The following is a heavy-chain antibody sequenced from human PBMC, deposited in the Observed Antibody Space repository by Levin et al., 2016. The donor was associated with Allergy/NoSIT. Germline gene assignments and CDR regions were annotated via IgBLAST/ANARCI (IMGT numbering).Heavy chain of an antibody. CDR2: ISGDATRT. CDR3: ARDSGTSNLLFYFDS. CDR1: GFSFSAFG. V-gene: IGHV3-64*01. Sequence: GESLKISCAASGFSFSAFGFHWVRQAPGKGLEFVAAISGDATRTFYENSVKGRFTISRDDSKNTVYLQMGSLRAEDSAVYFCARDSGTSNLLFYFDSWGLGTRVTVSS. J-gene: IGHJ4*02. D-gene: IGHD2-2*01.